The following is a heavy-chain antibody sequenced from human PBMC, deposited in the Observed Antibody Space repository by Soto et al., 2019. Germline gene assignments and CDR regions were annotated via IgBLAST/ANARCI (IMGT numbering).Heavy chain of an antibody. CDR3: AKAPRSSPDAFDV. D-gene: IGHD2-2*01. J-gene: IGHJ3*01. V-gene: IGHV3-23*01. Sequence: GGTLSLSCAASGFTLSSYAMSWVRQAPGKGLEWVAATTDSRYTKYNPATVKGRFTISRDNTKNTLFLQKTSLRPEDTALYYCAKAPRSSPDAFDVWGQGTMVTVSS. CDR2: TTDSRYTK. CDR1: GFTLSSYA.